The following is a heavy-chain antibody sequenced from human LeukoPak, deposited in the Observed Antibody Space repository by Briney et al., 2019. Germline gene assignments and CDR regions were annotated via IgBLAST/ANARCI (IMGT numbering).Heavy chain of an antibody. J-gene: IGHJ4*02. Sequence: GESLKISCKGSGYSFISYWIGWVRQMPGKGLEWMGIIYPDDSDTTYSPSFQGQVTISVDKSISTAYLQWSSLKASDTAMYYCARPYYYDSSAYYYYFDYWAREPWSPSPQ. CDR2: IYPDDSDT. D-gene: IGHD3-22*01. V-gene: IGHV5-51*01. CDR3: ARPYYYDSSAYYYYFDY. CDR1: GYSFISYW.